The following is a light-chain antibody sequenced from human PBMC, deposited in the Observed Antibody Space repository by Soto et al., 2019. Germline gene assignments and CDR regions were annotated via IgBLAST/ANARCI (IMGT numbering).Light chain of an antibody. CDR2: HAS. J-gene: IGKJ1*01. Sequence: EIVMTQSPATLSVSPGERATLSCRASQSVSSNLAWYQQKPGQAPRLLIYHASTRVTGIPARFSGSGSGTDFTLTITSLQSEDFAVYYCQHYHNWPPWTFGQGTKVEIK. CDR1: QSVSSN. CDR3: QHYHNWPPWT. V-gene: IGKV3-15*01.